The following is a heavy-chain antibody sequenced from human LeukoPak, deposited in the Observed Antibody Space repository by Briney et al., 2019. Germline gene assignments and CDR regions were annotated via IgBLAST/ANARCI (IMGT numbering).Heavy chain of an antibody. V-gene: IGHV4-39*01. Sequence: SETLSLTCTVSGGSISSSSYYWGWIRQPPGRGLEWVGNIYYSGSTYYNPSLKSRVTISVDTSKNQFSLKLSSVTAADTAVYYCARLVVTGTTIKHWGQGTLVTVSS. CDR1: GGSISSSSYY. D-gene: IGHD1-7*01. CDR3: ARLVVTGTTIKH. CDR2: IYYSGST. J-gene: IGHJ4*02.